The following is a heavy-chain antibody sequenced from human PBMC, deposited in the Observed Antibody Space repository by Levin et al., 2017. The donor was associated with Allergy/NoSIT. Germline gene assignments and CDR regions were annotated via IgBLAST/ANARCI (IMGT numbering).Heavy chain of an antibody. CDR2: IFPGDSDT. D-gene: IGHD5-18*01. V-gene: IGHV5-51*01. J-gene: IGHJ4*02. CDR3: VRQGQGYSYVGY. Sequence: GESLKISCKASGYSFSNYWIGWVRQMPGKGLESMGIIFPGDSDTRYSPSFQGQVTISVDKSISTAYLQWSSLRASDTAMYYCVRQGQGYSYVGYWGQGTLVTVSS. CDR1: GYSFSNYW.